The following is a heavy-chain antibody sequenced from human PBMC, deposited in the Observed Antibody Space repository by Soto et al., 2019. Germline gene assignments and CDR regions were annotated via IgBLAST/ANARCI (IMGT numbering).Heavy chain of an antibody. J-gene: IGHJ4*02. CDR3: ARALHYYDSSGYFDY. CDR2: INPNSGGT. CDR1: GYPFTGYY. V-gene: IGHV1-2*02. Sequence: GGSVEVYFKASGYPFTGYYMHLVRQAPGQGLEWMGWINPNSGGTNYAQKFQGRVTMTRDTSISTAYMELSRLRSDDTAVYYCARALHYYDSSGYFDYWGQGTMVTVSS. D-gene: IGHD3-22*01.